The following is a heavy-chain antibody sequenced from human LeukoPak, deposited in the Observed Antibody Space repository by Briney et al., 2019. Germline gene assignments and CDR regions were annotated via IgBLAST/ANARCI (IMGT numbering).Heavy chain of an antibody. CDR2: ISPGDSAP. CDR1: GYTFTIYR. V-gene: IGHV5-51*01. J-gene: IGHJ3*02. Sequence: GEPLKISCEASGYTFTIYRIAWVGQMHGKGLECMGIISPGDSAPTYSPSFRGQVTISVDKSINTAYLQWSSLKASDTAMYFCARRLYYYDGSGPRAFDIWGQGSMVTVSS. CDR3: ARRLYYYDGSGPRAFDI. D-gene: IGHD3-22*01.